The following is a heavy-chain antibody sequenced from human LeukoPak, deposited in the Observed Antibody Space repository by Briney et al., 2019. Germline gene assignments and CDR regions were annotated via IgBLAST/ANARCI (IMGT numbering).Heavy chain of an antibody. V-gene: IGHV1-2*02. Sequence: GASVKVSCKACGYTFTGYSMHWVRQAPGQGLEWMGWINPNSGVTNYAQKFQGRVTMTRDTSISTAYMELSSLRSDDMAVYYCARVGVEGASCYDYWGQGTLVTVSS. CDR1: GYTFTGYS. D-gene: IGHD2-2*01. CDR2: INPNSGVT. J-gene: IGHJ4*02. CDR3: ARVGVEGASCYDY.